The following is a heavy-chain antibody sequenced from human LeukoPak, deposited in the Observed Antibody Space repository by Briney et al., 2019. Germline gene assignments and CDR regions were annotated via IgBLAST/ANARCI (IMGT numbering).Heavy chain of an antibody. Sequence: GASVKVSYKASGYTFTSYGISWVRQAPGQGGEGMGWMSAYNGNTNYAQKLQGRVTMTTDTSTSTAYMELRSLRSDDTAVYYCARDSSVLLWFGDPATFDYWGQGTLVTVSS. CDR2: MSAYNGNT. D-gene: IGHD3-10*01. CDR3: ARDSSVLLWFGDPATFDY. CDR1: GYTFTSYG. J-gene: IGHJ4*02. V-gene: IGHV1-18*01.